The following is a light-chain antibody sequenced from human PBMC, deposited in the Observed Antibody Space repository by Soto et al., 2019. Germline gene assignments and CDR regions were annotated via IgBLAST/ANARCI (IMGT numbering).Light chain of an antibody. Sequence: QSALTQPASVSGSPGQSITISCTGTSSDVGGYNFVSWYQQHPGKAPKLMIYEVNNQPSGVSNRFSGSKSGNTASLTISGLQAEDEADYYCSSWTSSATQVFGGGTKVTVL. CDR3: SSWTSSATQV. J-gene: IGLJ3*02. CDR1: SSDVGGYNF. CDR2: EVN. V-gene: IGLV2-14*01.